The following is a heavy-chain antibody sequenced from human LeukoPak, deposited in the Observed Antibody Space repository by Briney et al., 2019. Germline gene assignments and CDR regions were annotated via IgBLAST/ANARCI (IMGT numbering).Heavy chain of an antibody. J-gene: IGHJ4*02. Sequence: GGSLRLSCSVSGFTFSTYVMHWVRQAPGKGLEYVSAISSNGDNTYYADSVKGRFTISRDNSKNTLYLQMSGLRADDTAVYYCVRGTGYWGQGTLVTVSS. CDR1: GFTFSTYV. V-gene: IGHV3-64D*06. CDR3: VRGTGY. CDR2: ISSNGDNT.